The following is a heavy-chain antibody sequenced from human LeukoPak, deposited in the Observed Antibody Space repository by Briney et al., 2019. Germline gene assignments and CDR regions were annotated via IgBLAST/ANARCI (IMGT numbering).Heavy chain of an antibody. D-gene: IGHD6-13*01. CDR1: GFTFDDYA. V-gene: IGHV3-9*01. J-gene: IGHJ1*01. Sequence: GGSLRLSCAASGFTFDDYAMHWVRQAPGKGLEWVSGISWNSGSIGYADSVKGRFTISRDNAKNSLYLQMNSLRAEDTALYYCAKGFRASSYSSSQREYFQHWGQGTLVTVSS. CDR3: AKGFRASSYSSSQREYFQH. CDR2: ISWNSGSI.